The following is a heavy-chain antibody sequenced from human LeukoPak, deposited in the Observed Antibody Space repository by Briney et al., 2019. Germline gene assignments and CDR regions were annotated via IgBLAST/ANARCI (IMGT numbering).Heavy chain of an antibody. D-gene: IGHD6-6*01. V-gene: IGHV4-4*09. CDR1: GGSISSYY. CDR3: ARLREQLVRRGGYYYYMDV. J-gene: IGHJ6*03. CDR2: IYTSGST. Sequence: SETLSLTCTVSGGSISSYYWSWIRQPPGKGLEWIGYIYTSGSTNYNPSLKSRVTISVDTSKNQFSLKLSSVTAADTAVYYCARLREQLVRRGGYYYYMDVWGKGTTVTVSS.